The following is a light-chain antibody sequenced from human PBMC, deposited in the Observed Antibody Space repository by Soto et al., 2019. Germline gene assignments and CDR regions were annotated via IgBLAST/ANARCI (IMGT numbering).Light chain of an antibody. V-gene: IGKV3D-20*02. Sequence: EIVLTQSPGTLSLSPGERATLSCRASQSVSSSYLAWYQQKPGQAPRLLIYGASRRATGIPDRFSGSGSGSDFTLTISRLEPEDFAVYYCQQRSNLITFGQGTRLEIK. J-gene: IGKJ5*01. CDR1: QSVSSSY. CDR3: QQRSNLIT. CDR2: GAS.